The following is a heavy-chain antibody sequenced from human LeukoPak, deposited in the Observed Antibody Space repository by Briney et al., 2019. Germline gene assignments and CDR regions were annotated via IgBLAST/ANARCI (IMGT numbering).Heavy chain of an antibody. CDR3: AGDGYHTGLFDY. CDR1: GGTFSSYA. Sequence: SVKVSCKASGGTFSSYAISWVRQAPGQGLEWMGGIIPIFGTANYAQKFQGRVTITADESTSTAYMELSSLRSEDTAVYYCAGDGYHTGLFDYWGQGTLVTVSS. D-gene: IGHD5-12*01. J-gene: IGHJ4*02. CDR2: IIPIFGTA. V-gene: IGHV1-69*13.